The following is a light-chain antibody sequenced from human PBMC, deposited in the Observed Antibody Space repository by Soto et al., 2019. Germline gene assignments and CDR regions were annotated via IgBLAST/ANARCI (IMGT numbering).Light chain of an antibody. Sequence: EIVMTQSPATLSVSPREGATPSCKASQNVYNNLAWYQQRPGQPPRLLIYDASTRATGISARFSGSGYGTEFTLTISSLQSEDFAVYFCQQCRNWPLTFGGGTKVDIK. V-gene: IGKV3-15*01. CDR1: QNVYNN. J-gene: IGKJ4*01. CDR3: QQCRNWPLT. CDR2: DAS.